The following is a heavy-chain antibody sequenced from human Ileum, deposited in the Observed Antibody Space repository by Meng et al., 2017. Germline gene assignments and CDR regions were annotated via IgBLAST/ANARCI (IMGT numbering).Heavy chain of an antibody. CDR1: GSTFSDYW. D-gene: IGHD2-15*01. V-gene: IGHV3-74*02. J-gene: IGHJ4*02. CDR2: INGDGSTT. Sequence: VQMVESGAGFVPPGGFLTLSCAVSGSTFSDYWMHWVRQTPGKGLVWVSRINGDGSTTTYADSVKGRFTISRDNAESTLYLQMNSLRVDDTAVYYCTRAGSFRHDYWGQGALVTVSS. CDR3: TRAGSFRHDY.